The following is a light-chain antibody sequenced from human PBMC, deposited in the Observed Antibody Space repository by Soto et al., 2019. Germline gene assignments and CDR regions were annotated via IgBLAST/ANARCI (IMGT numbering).Light chain of an antibody. CDR2: EVN. CDR3: SSYGGYNNVV. CDR1: SSDVGGYSY. J-gene: IGLJ1*01. Sequence: QSVLTQPRSVSGSPGQSVTISCTGTSSDVGGYSYLSWYQQHPGKGPKLMIHEVNQRPSGVPDRFSGSKSGNTASLTVSGLQAEDEGTYYCSSYGGYNNVVFGTGTKVTVL. V-gene: IGLV2-8*01.